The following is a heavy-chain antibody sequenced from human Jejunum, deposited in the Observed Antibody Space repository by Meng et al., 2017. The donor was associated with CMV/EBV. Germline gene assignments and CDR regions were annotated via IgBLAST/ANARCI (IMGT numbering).Heavy chain of an antibody. CDR1: GFVFDHYA. D-gene: IGHD5-12*01. CDR3: SKDETGYETLGGMDV. CDR2: ISWNTNSI. Sequence: GFVFDHYAMKWDRQAPGKGLEWVSGISWNTNSITYAESVRGRFTISRDNGKKTLYLQMNSLRPDDTALYYCSKDETGYETLGGMDVWGLGTTVTVSS. V-gene: IGHV3-9*01. J-gene: IGHJ6*02.